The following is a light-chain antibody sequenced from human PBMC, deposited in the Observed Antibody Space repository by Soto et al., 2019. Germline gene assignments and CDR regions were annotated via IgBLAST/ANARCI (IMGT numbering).Light chain of an antibody. Sequence: DIQMTQSPSSLSASVGDRVTITCRASQSISSYLNWYQQKPGKAPKLLIYAASSLQSGVPSRFSGSGSGTDFTLTISSLQPEDFATYYCQQFKESFTFGQGTRLEIK. J-gene: IGKJ5*01. CDR1: QSISSY. CDR2: AAS. CDR3: QQFKESFT. V-gene: IGKV1-39*01.